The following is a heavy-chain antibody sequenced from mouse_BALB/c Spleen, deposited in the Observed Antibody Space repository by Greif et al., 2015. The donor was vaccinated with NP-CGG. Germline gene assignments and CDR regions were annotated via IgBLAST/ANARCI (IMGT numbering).Heavy chain of an antibody. CDR1: GFSLTSYG. CDR3: ASGGGAYYFGY. D-gene: IGHD1-1*02. V-gene: IGHV2-9*02. Sequence: QVQLKESGPGLVAPSQSLSITCTVSGFSLTSYGVHWVRQPPGKGLEWLGVIWAGGSTNYNSALMSRLSISKDNSKSQVFLKMNRRQADDTAMYYCASGGGAYYFGYWGQGTSLTVSA. J-gene: IGHJ2*02. CDR2: IWAGGST.